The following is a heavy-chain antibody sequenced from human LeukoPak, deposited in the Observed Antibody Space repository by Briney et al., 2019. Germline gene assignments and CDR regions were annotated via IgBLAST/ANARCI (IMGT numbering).Heavy chain of an antibody. CDR1: GYTFTGYY. Sequence: GASVKVSCKASGYTFTGYYMHWVRQAPGQGLEWMGWINPNSGGTNYAQKLQGRVTMTTDTSTSTAYMELRSLRSDDTAVYYCARDSSSWSHYLNYYYYYYMDVWGKGTTVTISS. D-gene: IGHD6-13*01. V-gene: IGHV1-2*02. CDR3: ARDSSSWSHYLNYYYYYYMDV. CDR2: INPNSGGT. J-gene: IGHJ6*03.